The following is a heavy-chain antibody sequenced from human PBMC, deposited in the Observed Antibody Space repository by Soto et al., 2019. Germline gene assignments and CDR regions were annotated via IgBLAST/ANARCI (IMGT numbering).Heavy chain of an antibody. CDR2: IIPIFGTA. CDR3: ARASEDYVWGSHRYTPGY. V-gene: IGHV1-69*01. CDR1: GGTFSSYA. Sequence: QVQLVQSGAEVKKPGSSVKVSCKASGGTFSSYAISWVRQAPGQGLEWMGGIIPIFGTANYAQKFQGRVTITADESTSTAYMELSSLRSEDTAVYYCARASEDYVWGSHRYTPGYWGQGTLVTVSS. D-gene: IGHD3-16*02. J-gene: IGHJ4*02.